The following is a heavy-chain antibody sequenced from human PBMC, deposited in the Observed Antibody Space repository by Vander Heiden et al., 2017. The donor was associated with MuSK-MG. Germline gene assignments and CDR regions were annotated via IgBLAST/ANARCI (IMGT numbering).Heavy chain of an antibody. CDR2: IRSKANRYAT. CDR1: GFTFSGSA. J-gene: IGHJ4*02. Sequence: EVQLVESGGGLVQPGGSLKLSCAASGFTFSGSAMHCVRHASGKGLEWVGRIRSKANRYATADAASVKGRFTISRDDSKNTAYMKMNSLKTEDTPVDDCTTLYGHRDYWGQGTMVTVYS. D-gene: IGHD3-10*01. V-gene: IGHV3-73*02. CDR3: TTLYGHRDY.